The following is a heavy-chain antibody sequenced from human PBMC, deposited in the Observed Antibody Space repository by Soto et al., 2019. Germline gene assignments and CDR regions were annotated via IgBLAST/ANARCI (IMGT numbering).Heavy chain of an antibody. Sequence: GSVKVSCKASGYTFTSCGISWVLQAPGQGLEWRGWISAYNGNTNYAQKLQGRVTMTTDTSTSTAYMELRSLRSDDTAVYYCARDREYYYDSSGYYYHYWGQGTLVTVSS. CDR3: ARDREYYYDSSGYYYHY. J-gene: IGHJ4*02. CDR2: ISAYNGNT. CDR1: GYTFTSCG. D-gene: IGHD3-22*01. V-gene: IGHV1-18*01.